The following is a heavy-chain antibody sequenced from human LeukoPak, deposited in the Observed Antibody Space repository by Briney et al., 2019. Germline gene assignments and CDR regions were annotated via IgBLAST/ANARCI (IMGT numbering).Heavy chain of an antibody. D-gene: IGHD3-16*01. CDR1: GYTFTGYY. V-gene: IGHV1-2*02. J-gene: IGHJ4*02. CDR3: ASGVITFGGVIDRDY. CDR2: INPNSGGT. Sequence: ASVKVSCKASGYTFTGYYMHWVRQAPGQGLEWMGWINPNSGGTNYAQKFQGRVTMTRDTSISTAYTELSRLRSDDTAVYYCASGVITFGGVIDRDYWGQGTLVTVSS.